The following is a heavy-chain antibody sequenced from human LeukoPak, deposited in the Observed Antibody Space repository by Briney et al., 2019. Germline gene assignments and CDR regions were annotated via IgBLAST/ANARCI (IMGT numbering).Heavy chain of an antibody. CDR2: ISGNGGKI. D-gene: IGHD3-22*01. CDR3: AKRDYYDSSGYAPLFDY. V-gene: IGHV3-23*01. CDR1: GFTFSNYA. J-gene: IGHJ4*02. Sequence: GGSLRLSCAASGFTFSNYAMAWVRQAPGKGLEWVSGISGNGGKIYYADSVKGRCTISRDNSKNTLYLQMNSLRGEDTAVYFCAKRDYYDSSGYAPLFDYWGQGTLVTVSP.